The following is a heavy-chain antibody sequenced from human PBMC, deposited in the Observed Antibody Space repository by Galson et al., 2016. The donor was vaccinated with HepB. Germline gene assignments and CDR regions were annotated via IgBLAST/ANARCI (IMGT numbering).Heavy chain of an antibody. CDR2: ILSGGTI. D-gene: IGHD5-24*01. J-gene: IGHJ4*02. V-gene: IGHV3-66*01. CDR3: ARDPPGDGFSHSDH. Sequence: SLRLSCAASGLSVGASHMSWVRQPPGRGLEWVSVILSGGTISYADSVKGRFTISRDNSKNTVYLQMSSLRAEDTAVYYCARDPPGDGFSHSDHWGQGTLVTVSS. CDR1: GLSVGASH.